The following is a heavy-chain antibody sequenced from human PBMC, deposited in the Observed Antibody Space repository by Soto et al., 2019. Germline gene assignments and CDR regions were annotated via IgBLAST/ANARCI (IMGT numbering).Heavy chain of an antibody. Sequence: SVKVSCKASGGTFSSYAISWVRQAPGQGLEWMGGIIPIFGTADYAQKFQGRVTITADESTSTAYMELSSLRSEDTAVYYCARDRGYYDSSGYYKGDYYYGMDVWG. CDR2: IIPIFGTA. V-gene: IGHV1-69*13. D-gene: IGHD3-22*01. CDR3: ARDRGYYDSSGYYKGDYYYGMDV. J-gene: IGHJ6*02. CDR1: GGTFSSYA.